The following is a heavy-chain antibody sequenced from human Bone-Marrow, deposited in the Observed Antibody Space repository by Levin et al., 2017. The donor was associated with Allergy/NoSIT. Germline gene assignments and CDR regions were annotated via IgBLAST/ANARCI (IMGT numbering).Heavy chain of an antibody. CDR2: ISDRGGRT. CDR3: AKGGASFDY. Sequence: GESLKISCVAFFFPFLPSFLTWVRQVPGKGLEWVSGISDRGGRTYYADSVTGRFTLSRSPSKNTVYLQMNRLRAADTAVYYCAKGGASFDYWGQGTLVTVSS. J-gene: IGHJ4*02. V-gene: IGHV3-23*01. D-gene: IGHD1-26*01. CDR1: FFPFLPSF.